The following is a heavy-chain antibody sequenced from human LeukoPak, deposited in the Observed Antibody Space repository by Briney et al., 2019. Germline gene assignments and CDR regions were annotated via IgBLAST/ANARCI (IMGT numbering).Heavy chain of an antibody. CDR1: GYTFTSYG. Sequence: ASVKVSCKASGYTFTSYGISWVRQAPGQGLEWMGWISAYNGNTNYAQKLQGRVTMTTDTSTSTAYMELSSLRSEDTTVYYCAREQFVYYYMDVWGKGTTVTISS. CDR2: ISAYNGNT. V-gene: IGHV1-18*01. J-gene: IGHJ6*03. D-gene: IGHD5-24*01. CDR3: AREQFVYYYMDV.